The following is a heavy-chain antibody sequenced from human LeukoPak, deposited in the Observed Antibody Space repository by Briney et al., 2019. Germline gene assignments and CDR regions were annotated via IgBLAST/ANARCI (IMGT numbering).Heavy chain of an antibody. J-gene: IGHJ4*02. D-gene: IGHD3-22*01. V-gene: IGHV4-59*08. CDR1: GGSISTYY. Sequence: SKTLSLTCTVSGGSISTYYRSWIRQPPGKGLEWIGYIYYSGSTNYNPSLKSRVTISVDTSKNQFSLKLSSVTAADTAVYYCARRAFSSGYYYFDYWGQGTLVTVSS. CDR2: IYYSGST. CDR3: ARRAFSSGYYYFDY.